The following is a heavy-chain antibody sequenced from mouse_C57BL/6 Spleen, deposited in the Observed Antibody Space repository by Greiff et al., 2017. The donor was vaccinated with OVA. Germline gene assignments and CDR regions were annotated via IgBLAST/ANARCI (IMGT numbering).Heavy chain of an antibody. D-gene: IGHD1-1*01. Sequence: EVQLQQSGPELVKPGASVKISCKASGYTFTDYYMNWVKQSHGKSLEWIGDINPNNGGTSYNQKFKGKATLTVDKSSSTAYMELRSLTSEDSAVYYGERVYYYGSGYYYAMDYWGQGTSVTVSS. J-gene: IGHJ4*01. CDR2: INPNNGGT. CDR3: ERVYYYGSGYYYAMDY. CDR1: GYTFTDYY. V-gene: IGHV1-26*01.